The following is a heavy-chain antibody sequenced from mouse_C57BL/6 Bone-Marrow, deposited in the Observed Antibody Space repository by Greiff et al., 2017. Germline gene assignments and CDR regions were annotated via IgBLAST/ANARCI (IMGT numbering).Heavy chain of an antibody. D-gene: IGHD1-1*01. CDR2: ISNGGGST. J-gene: IGHJ2*01. Sequence: EVKLMESGGGLVQPGGSLKLSCAASGFTFSDYYMYWVRQPPEKRLEWVAYISNGGGSTYYPDTVKGRFTISRDNAKSTLYLQMSRLKSEDTAMYYWARDYYGSSDYWGQGTTLTVSS. CDR3: ARDYYGSSDY. V-gene: IGHV5-12*01. CDR1: GFTFSDYY.